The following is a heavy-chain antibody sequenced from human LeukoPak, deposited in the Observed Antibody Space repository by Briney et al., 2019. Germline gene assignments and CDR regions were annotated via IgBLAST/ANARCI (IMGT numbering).Heavy chain of an antibody. CDR3: ARDQSAGRFGELYLYYYYYMDV. D-gene: IGHD3-10*01. J-gene: IGHJ6*03. CDR2: INPNSGGT. V-gene: IGHV1-2*02. CDR1: GYSFTDYY. Sequence: GASVKVSCKTSGYSFTDYYIHWVRQAPGQGLEWMGWINPNSGGTNYAQKFQGRVTMTRDTSISTAYMELSRLRSDDTAVYYCARDQSAGRFGELYLYYYYYMDVWGKGTTVTVSS.